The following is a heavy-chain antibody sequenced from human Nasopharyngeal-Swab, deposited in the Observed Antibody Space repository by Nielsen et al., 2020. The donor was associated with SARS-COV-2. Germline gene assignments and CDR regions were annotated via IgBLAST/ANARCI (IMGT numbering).Heavy chain of an antibody. D-gene: IGHD3-10*01. V-gene: IGHV7-4-1*02. CDR1: GYTFTSYG. J-gene: IGHJ5*02. Sequence: ASVKVSCKASGYTFTSYGVNWARQAPGQGLEWMGWINTDSGTPTYAQGSTGRFVFSLDTSVNTAYLQISSLKADDTAVYYCARDRPTYYYGSGSHWFDPWGQGTLVTVSS. CDR2: INTDSGTP. CDR3: ARDRPTYYYGSGSHWFDP.